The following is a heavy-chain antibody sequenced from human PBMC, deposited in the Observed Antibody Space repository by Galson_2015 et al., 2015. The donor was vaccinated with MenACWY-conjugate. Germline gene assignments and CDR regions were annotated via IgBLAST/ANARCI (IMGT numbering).Heavy chain of an antibody. J-gene: IGHJ4*02. CDR1: GFTFSAYA. CDR2: ISYDGTRK. Sequence: SLRLSCAASGFTFSAYAMHWVRQAPGKRLEWVAVISYDGTRKFYADSVRGRFTISRDNSKNTLYLQMNSLRVEDTAIYYCARGCSGGSCSVYWGQGTLVTVSS. CDR3: ARGCSGGSCSVY. V-gene: IGHV3-30-3*01. D-gene: IGHD2-15*01.